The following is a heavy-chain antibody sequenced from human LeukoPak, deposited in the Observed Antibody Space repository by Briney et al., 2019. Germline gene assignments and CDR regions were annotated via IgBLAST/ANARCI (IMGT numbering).Heavy chain of an antibody. D-gene: IGHD3-16*01. V-gene: IGHV3-21*06. CDR1: GFTFSTFA. Sequence: GGSLRLSCAASGFTFSTFAMHWVRLSPEKGLEWVSSITGSGPYILYADSVKRRFTISRDNTKNLLYLEMNSLRAEDTAMYYCVRDVGAVRGEVYFDYWAREPWSPSPQ. CDR2: ITGSGPYI. CDR3: VRDVGAVRGEVYFDY. J-gene: IGHJ4*02.